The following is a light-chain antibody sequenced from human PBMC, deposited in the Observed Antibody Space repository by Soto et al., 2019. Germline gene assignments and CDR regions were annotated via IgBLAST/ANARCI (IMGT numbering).Light chain of an antibody. Sequence: ERVLTQSPATLSVSPGERVTLSCGASLPVSRNLAWHQQKPGQAPRLLIYDVSTRATGIPDRFSGSGSETEFTLTISSLQSEDFAVDYCQQYNDWPGTFGQGTKVDI. CDR1: LPVSRN. V-gene: IGKV3D-15*01. CDR3: QQYNDWPGT. CDR2: DVS. J-gene: IGKJ1*01.